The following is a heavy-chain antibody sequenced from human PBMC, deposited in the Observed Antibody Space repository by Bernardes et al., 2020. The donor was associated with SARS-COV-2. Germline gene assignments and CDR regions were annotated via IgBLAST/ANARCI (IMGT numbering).Heavy chain of an antibody. CDR1: GFTFSDYD. V-gene: IGHV3-11*01. CDR3: ARYQYGSGGSCYYYGMDV. Sequence: GGSLRLSCAASGFTFSDYDMSWIRQAPGKGLEWVSYISSSGSTIYYADSVKGRFTISRDNAKNSLYLQMNSLRAEDTAVYYCARYQYGSGGSCYYYGMDVWGQGTTVPVSS. D-gene: IGHD2-15*01. CDR2: ISSSGSTI. J-gene: IGHJ6*02.